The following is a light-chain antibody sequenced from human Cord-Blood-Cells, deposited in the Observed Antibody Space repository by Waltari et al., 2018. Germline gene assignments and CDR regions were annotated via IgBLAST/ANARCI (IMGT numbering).Light chain of an antibody. Sequence: IVLTPSPGTLSLSPGARATLSCRASQSVSSSYLAWYQQKPVQAPRLLIYGASSRATGIPDRFSGSGSGTDVTLTISRLEPEEFAVYYCQQYGSSPMYTFGQGTKREIK. CDR3: QQYGSSPMYT. CDR1: QSVSSSY. CDR2: GAS. V-gene: IGKV3-20*01. J-gene: IGKJ2*01.